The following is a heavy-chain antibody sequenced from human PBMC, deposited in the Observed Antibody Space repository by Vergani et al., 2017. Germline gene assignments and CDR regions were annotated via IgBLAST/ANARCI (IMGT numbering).Heavy chain of an antibody. CDR1: GYTFTSYD. J-gene: IGHJ4*02. D-gene: IGHD3-10*01. CDR3: ARRSYYGSGRFAFDY. Sequence: QVQLVQSGAEVKKPGASVKVSCKASGYTFTSYDINWARQATGQGREWMGWMNPNSGNTGYAQKFQARVTMTRNTSISTAYMELSSLRSEDTAVYYCARRSYYGSGRFAFDYWGQGTLVTVSS. V-gene: IGHV1-8*01. CDR2: MNPNSGNT.